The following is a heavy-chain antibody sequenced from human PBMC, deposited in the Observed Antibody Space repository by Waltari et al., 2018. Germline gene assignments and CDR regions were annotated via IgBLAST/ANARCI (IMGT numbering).Heavy chain of an antibody. CDR2: ISSSGSTI. Sequence: GSLRLSCAASGFTFSSYEMNWVRQAPGKGLEWVSYISSSGSTIYYADSVKGRFTISRDNSKNTLYLQMNSLRAEDTAVYYCARDRDYGGNSEAFDYWGQGTLVTVSS. CDR1: GFTFSSYE. V-gene: IGHV3-48*03. J-gene: IGHJ4*02. CDR3: ARDRDYGGNSEAFDY. D-gene: IGHD4-17*01.